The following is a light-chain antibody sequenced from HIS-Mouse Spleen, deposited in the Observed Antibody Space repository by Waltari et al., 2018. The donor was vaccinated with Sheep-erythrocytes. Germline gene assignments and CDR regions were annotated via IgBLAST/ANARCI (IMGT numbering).Light chain of an antibody. CDR1: QSVSSSY. CDR3: QQYGSSPLT. CDR2: GAS. J-gene: IGKJ4*01. V-gene: IGKV3-20*01. Sequence: EIVLTQSPGTLSSSPGERATLSCRASQSVSSSYLAWYQQKPGQAPRLLIYGASSRATGIPDRFSGSGSGTDFTLTISRLEPEDFAVYYCQQYGSSPLTCGGGTKVEIK.